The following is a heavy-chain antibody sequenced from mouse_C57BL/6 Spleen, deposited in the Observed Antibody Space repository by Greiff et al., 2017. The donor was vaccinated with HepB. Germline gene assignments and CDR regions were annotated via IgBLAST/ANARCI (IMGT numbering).Heavy chain of an antibody. Sequence: EVQLVVSGGGLVQPKGSLKLSCAASGFSFNTYAMNWVRQAPGKGLEWVARIRSKSNNYATYYADSVKDRFTISRDDSESMLYLQMNNLKTEDTATYYCVRRCYDYAFMDYWGQGTSVTVSS. CDR1: GFSFNTYA. CDR2: IRSKSNNYAT. J-gene: IGHJ4*01. D-gene: IGHD2-4*01. CDR3: VRRCYDYAFMDY. V-gene: IGHV10-1*01.